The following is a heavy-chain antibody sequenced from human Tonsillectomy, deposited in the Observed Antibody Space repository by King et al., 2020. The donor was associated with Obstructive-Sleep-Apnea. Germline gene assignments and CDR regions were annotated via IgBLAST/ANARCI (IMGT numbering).Heavy chain of an antibody. CDR3: ARGGPFMITYGGVIVMDAFDI. CDR1: GFTVSSNY. J-gene: IGHJ3*02. CDR2: IYSGGST. V-gene: IGHV3-53*04. D-gene: IGHD3-16*02. Sequence: VQLVESGGGLVQPGGSLRLSCAASGFTVSSNYMSWVRQAPGKGLEWVSVIYSGGSTYYADSVRGRFTISRHNSKNTLYLQMNSLRAEDTAVYYCARGGPFMITYGGVIVMDAFDIWGQGTMVTVSS.